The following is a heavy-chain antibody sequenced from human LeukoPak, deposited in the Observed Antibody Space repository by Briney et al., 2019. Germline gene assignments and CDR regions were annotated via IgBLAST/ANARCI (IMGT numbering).Heavy chain of an antibody. CDR2: IIPIFGTA. J-gene: IGHJ4*02. V-gene: IGHV1-69*05. CDR1: GGTFSSYA. CDR3: ARGPRPCSGGSCHPRFDY. D-gene: IGHD2-15*01. Sequence: ASVKVSCKASGGTFSSYAISWVRQAPGQGLEWMGGIIPIFGTANYAQKFQGRVTITTDESTSTAYMELSSLRSEDTAVYYCARGPRPCSGGSCHPRFDYWGQGTLSPSPQ.